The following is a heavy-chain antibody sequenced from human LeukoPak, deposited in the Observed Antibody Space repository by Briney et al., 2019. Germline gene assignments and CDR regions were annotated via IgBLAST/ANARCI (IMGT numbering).Heavy chain of an antibody. CDR1: GGSISSSSYY. CDR3: ATSGEDYAFDI. CDR2: IYYSGST. D-gene: IGHD3-16*01. J-gene: IGHJ3*02. V-gene: IGHV4-39*01. Sequence: SETLSLTCTVPGGSISSSSYYWGWIRQPPGKGLEWIGSIYYSGSTYYNPSLKSRVTISVDTSKNQFSLKLSSVTAADTAVYYCATSGEDYAFDIWGQGTMVTVSS.